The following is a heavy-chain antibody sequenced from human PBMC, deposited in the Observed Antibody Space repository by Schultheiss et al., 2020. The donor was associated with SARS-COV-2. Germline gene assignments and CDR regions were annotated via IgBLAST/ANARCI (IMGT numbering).Heavy chain of an antibody. J-gene: IGHJ4*02. Sequence: SQTLSLTCAVSGGSISSGGYSWSWIRQPPGKGLEWIGSIYYSGSTYYNPSLKSRVTISVDTSKNQFSLKLSSVTAADTAVYYCARRGEGYCSSTSCYTEYYFDYWGQGTLVTVSS. V-gene: IGHV4-30-2*03. D-gene: IGHD2-2*02. CDR2: IYYSGST. CDR1: GGSISSGGYS. CDR3: ARRGEGYCSSTSCYTEYYFDY.